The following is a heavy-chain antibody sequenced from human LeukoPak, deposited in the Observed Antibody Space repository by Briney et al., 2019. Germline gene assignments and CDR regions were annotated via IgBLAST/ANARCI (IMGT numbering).Heavy chain of an antibody. V-gene: IGHV4-59*12. Sequence: SETLSLTCTVSGDSISSYYWSWIRRPPGKGLEWIGYIYNSGSTDYNPSLKSRVTISVDTSKKQFSLKLSAVTAADTAVYYCARASQLYFFDYWGQGTLVTVSS. CDR2: IYNSGST. J-gene: IGHJ4*02. CDR1: GDSISSYY. D-gene: IGHD2-15*01. CDR3: ARASQLYFFDY.